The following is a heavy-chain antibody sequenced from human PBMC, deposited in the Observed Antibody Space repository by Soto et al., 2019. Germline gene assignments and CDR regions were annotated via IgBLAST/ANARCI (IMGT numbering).Heavy chain of an antibody. CDR2: IKSKTDGGTT. J-gene: IGHJ4*02. CDR1: GFTFSNVW. Sequence: XVSLRLSCVVSGFTFSNVWMSWVRQAPGKGLEWVGRIKSKTDGGTTNYAAPVKGRFTISRDDSKNTLYLQMNSLKTEDTAVYFCSTAPISLWGQGTLVTVSS. CDR3: STAPISL. V-gene: IGHV3-15*01.